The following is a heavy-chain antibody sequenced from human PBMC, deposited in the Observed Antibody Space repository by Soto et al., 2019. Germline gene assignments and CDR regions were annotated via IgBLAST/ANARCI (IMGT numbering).Heavy chain of an antibody. Sequence: SETLSLTCAVYGGSFSGYYWSWIRQPPGKGLEWIGEINHSGSTNYNPSLKSRVTISVDTSKNQFSLKLSSVTAADTAVYYCARRRAYYSNYVSYWGQGTLVTVSS. CDR2: INHSGST. D-gene: IGHD4-4*01. CDR3: ARRRAYYSNYVSY. J-gene: IGHJ4*02. V-gene: IGHV4-34*01. CDR1: GGSFSGYY.